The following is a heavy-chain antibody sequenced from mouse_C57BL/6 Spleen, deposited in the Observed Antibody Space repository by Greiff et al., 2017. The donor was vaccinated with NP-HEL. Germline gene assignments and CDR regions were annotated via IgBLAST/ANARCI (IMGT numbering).Heavy chain of an antibody. J-gene: IGHJ4*01. CDR3: ARLGRLQAMDY. Sequence: VQLQQSGAELARPGASVKMSCKASGYTFTSYTMHWVKQRPGQGLEWIGYINPSSGYTKYNQKFKDKATLTADKSSSTAYMQLSSLTSEDSAGYYCARLGRLQAMDYWGQGTSVTVSS. CDR2: INPSSGYT. V-gene: IGHV1-4*01. CDR1: GYTFTSYT. D-gene: IGHD3-2*02.